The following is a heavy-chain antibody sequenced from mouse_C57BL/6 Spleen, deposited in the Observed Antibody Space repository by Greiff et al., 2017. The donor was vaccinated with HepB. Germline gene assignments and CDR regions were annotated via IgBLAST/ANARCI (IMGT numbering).Heavy chain of an antibody. V-gene: IGHV1-64*01. CDR3: ARGATVVATRGYFDV. D-gene: IGHD1-1*01. J-gene: IGHJ1*03. CDR1: GYTFTSYW. Sequence: QVQLQQPGAELVKPGASVKLSCKASGYTFTSYWMHWVKQRPGQGLEWIGMIHPNSGSTNYNEKFKSKATLTVDKSSSTAYMQLSSLTSEDSAVYDCARGATVVATRGYFDVWGTGTTVTVSS. CDR2: IHPNSGST.